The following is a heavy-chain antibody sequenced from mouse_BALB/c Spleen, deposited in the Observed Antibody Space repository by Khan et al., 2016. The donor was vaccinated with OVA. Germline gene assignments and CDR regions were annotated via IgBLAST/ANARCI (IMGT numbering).Heavy chain of an antibody. D-gene: IGHD2-2*01. V-gene: IGHV5-9-3*01. CDR3: ARSLVDYHAMDY. CDR1: GYTFSTYA. J-gene: IGHJ4*01. Sequence: EVELVESGGGLVKPGGSLTLSCSASGYTFSTYAMSWVRQTPEKRLEWVATISSGGHYTFYPDSVKGRFTISRDNAENTLDLQMSSLTSEDTTMYYCARSLVDYHAMDYWGQGTSVTVSS. CDR2: ISSGGHYT.